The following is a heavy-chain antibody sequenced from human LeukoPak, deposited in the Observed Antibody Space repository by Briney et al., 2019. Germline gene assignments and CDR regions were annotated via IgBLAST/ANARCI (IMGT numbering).Heavy chain of an antibody. CDR3: ARLANWFDP. Sequence: SETLSLTCTVSGGSISSYYWSWIRQPPGKGLEWIGYIYYSGSTNYNPSLKSRVTISVDTSKNQFSLKLSSVTAADTAVYYCARLANWFDPWGQGTLVTVSS. CDR2: IYYSGST. CDR1: GGSISSYY. V-gene: IGHV4-59*08. J-gene: IGHJ5*02.